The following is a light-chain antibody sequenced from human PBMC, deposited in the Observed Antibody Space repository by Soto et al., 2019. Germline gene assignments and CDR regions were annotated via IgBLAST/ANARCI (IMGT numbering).Light chain of an antibody. J-gene: IGKJ5*01. CDR2: DAS. Sequence: IGLTQSPGTLSLSPGERGTLSCGASQSVSSSYLAWYQQKPGLAPRLLIYDASSRATGTPDRFSGSGSGKDFTLTISRLEPEDVAVYYCQQYGSSPFTFGQGTRLEIK. CDR1: QSVSSSY. V-gene: IGKV3D-20*01. CDR3: QQYGSSPFT.